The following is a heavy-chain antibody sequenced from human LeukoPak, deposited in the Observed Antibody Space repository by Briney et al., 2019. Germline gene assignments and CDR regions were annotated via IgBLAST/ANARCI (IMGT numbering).Heavy chain of an antibody. Sequence: TGGSLRLSCAASGFTFENYAMHWVRQAPGLGLEWVAVIWYDGSAQYYADSVKGRFTISRDNSKNTLYLQMISLRDEDAAVYYCVKDFGDAYNYFDFWGQGTPVTVSS. CDR2: IWYDGSAQ. CDR3: VKDFGDAYNYFDF. CDR1: GFTFENYA. V-gene: IGHV3-30*02. J-gene: IGHJ4*02. D-gene: IGHD5-24*01.